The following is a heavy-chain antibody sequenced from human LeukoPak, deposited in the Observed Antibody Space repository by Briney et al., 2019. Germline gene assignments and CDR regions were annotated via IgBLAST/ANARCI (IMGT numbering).Heavy chain of an antibody. J-gene: IGHJ5*02. Sequence: GGSLRLSCAASGFTFSNYAMSWVRQAPGKGLEWVSTISGGVGSTYYADSVEGRFTISRDNSKNTLYLQMNSLRAEDTAIYYCAKDTDYSNYRWFDPWGQGTLVTVSS. CDR2: ISGGVGST. CDR3: AKDTDYSNYRWFDP. D-gene: IGHD4-11*01. CDR1: GFTFSNYA. V-gene: IGHV3-23*01.